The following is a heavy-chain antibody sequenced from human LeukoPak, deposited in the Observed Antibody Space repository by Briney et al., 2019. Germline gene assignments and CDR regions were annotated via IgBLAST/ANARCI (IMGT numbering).Heavy chain of an antibody. CDR3: ARDSKALGEAFDI. CDR1: GFTFSTYS. V-gene: IGHV3-21*01. J-gene: IGHJ3*02. Sequence: GGSLRLSCVASGFTFSTYSMNWVRQAPGKGLGWVSSISSGSSYIYYADSVKGRFTISRDNVKNSLYLQMNSLRAEDTAVYYCARDSKALGEAFDIWGRGTMVTVSS. CDR2: ISSGSSYI.